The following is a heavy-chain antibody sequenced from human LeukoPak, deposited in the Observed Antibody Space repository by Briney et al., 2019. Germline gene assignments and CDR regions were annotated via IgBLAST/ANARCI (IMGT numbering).Heavy chain of an antibody. V-gene: IGHV3-30*03. CDR3: AGAYSSSWYLIDY. J-gene: IGHJ4*02. CDR1: GFTLSSYG. CDR2: ISYDGSNK. D-gene: IGHD6-13*01. Sequence: GGSLRLSCAASGFTLSSYGMHWVRQAPGKGLEWVAVISYDGSNKYYADSVKGRFTISRDNSKNTLYLQMNSLRAEDTAVYYCAGAYSSSWYLIDYWGQGTLVTVSS.